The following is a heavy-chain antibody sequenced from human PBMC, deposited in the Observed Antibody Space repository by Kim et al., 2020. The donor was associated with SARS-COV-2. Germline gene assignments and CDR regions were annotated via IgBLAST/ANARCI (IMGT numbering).Heavy chain of an antibody. J-gene: IGHJ4*02. CDR1: GGTFSSYA. D-gene: IGHD6-19*01. CDR3: ARIVDAIAVAGNYFDY. CDR2: IIPIFGTA. V-gene: IGHV1-69*13. Sequence: SVKVSCKASGGTFSSYAISWVRQAPGQGLEWMGGIIPIFGTANYAQKFQGRVKITADESTSTAYMELSSLRSEDTAVYYCARIVDAIAVAGNYFDYWGQGTLVTVSS.